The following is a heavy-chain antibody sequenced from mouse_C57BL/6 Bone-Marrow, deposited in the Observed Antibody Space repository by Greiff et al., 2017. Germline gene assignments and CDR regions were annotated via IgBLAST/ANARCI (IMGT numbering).Heavy chain of an antibody. CDR3: ARDYVVY. CDR1: GYTFTSYW. V-gene: IGHV1-64*01. CDR2: IHPNSGST. D-gene: IGHD1-1*02. J-gene: IGHJ3*01. Sequence: QVHVKQSGAELVKPGASVKLSCKASGYTFTSYWMHWVKQRPGQGLEWIGMIHPNSGSTNYNEKFKSKATLTVDKSSSTAYMQLSSLASEDSAVCYFARDYVVYWGQGTLVTVSA.